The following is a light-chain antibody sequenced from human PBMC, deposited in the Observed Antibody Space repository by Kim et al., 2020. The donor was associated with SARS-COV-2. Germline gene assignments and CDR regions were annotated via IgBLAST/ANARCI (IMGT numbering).Light chain of an antibody. V-gene: IGLV6-57*01. CDR2: EDN. Sequence: KTVNISCTRSSGSIASNYVQWYQQRTGSSPTTVIYEDNQRPSGVPDRFSGSIDSSSNSASLTISGLKTEDEADYYCQSYDSSNQVVFGGGTQLTVL. CDR3: QSYDSSNQVV. J-gene: IGLJ2*01. CDR1: SGSIASNY.